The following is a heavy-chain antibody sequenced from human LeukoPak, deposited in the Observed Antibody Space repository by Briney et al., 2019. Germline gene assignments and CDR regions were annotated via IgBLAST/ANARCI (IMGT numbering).Heavy chain of an antibody. CDR3: ARQGAWGYGSGSYRDY. D-gene: IGHD3-10*01. Sequence: GESLKISCKGSGYSFTSYWIGWVRQMPGKGLEWMGIIYPGDSDTRYSPSFQGQVTISADKSISTAYLQWSSLKASDTAMYYCARQGAWGYGSGSYRDYWGQGTLVTVSS. J-gene: IGHJ4*02. V-gene: IGHV5-51*01. CDR2: IYPGDSDT. CDR1: GYSFTSYW.